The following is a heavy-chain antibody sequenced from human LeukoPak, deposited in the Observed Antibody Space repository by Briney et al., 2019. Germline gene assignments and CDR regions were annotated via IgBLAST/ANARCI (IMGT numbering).Heavy chain of an antibody. CDR1: LYTFTMYG. Sequence: ASVKVSCMASLYTFTMYGISCVRQAPGQGLEWMGWISAYNGNTNYAQKLQGRGTMTTDTYKSTAYMELRSLRSDDTAVDYCARVERLYSSGWYVDYWGQGTLVTVSS. D-gene: IGHD6-19*01. J-gene: IGHJ4*02. CDR3: ARVERLYSSGWYVDY. V-gene: IGHV1-18*01. CDR2: ISAYNGNT.